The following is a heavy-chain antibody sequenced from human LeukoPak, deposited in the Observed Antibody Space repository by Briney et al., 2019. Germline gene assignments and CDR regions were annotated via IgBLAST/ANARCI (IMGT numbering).Heavy chain of an antibody. CDR3: ARRTTGTDYFDY. V-gene: IGHV4-39*01. D-gene: IGHD4-17*01. CDR1: GGSINNGIYY. CDR2: IFYTGGA. J-gene: IGHJ4*02. Sequence: SETLSLTCSVSGGSINNGIYYWAWIRQHPGKGLEWIGSIFYTGGAHYNPSLESRVTISVDTSRNQFSVKLTSVTAADTAIYFCARRTTGTDYFDYWGQGTLVTVSS.